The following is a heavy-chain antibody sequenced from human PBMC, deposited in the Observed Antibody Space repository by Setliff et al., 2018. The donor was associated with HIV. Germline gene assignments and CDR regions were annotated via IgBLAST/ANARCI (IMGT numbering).Heavy chain of an antibody. CDR3: ARDNHGFPVD. V-gene: IGHV4-34*10. D-gene: IGHD1-1*01. Sequence: SETLSLTCAVYGGSFSGYYWSWIRQPPGKGLEWIGRIFGSGVTNYNTSLESRLTMSLDTSRNHLSLRLRSVTAADTAIYYCARDNHGFPVDWGQGTLVTVSS. CDR1: GGSFSGYY. CDR2: IFGSGVT. J-gene: IGHJ4*02.